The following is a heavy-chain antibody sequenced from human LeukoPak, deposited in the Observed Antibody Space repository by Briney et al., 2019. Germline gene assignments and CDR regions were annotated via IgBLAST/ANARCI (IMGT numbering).Heavy chain of an antibody. V-gene: IGHV1-24*01. Sequence: GASVKVSCKVSGYTXTELSMHWVRQAPGKGLEWMGGFDLEDGETIYAQKFQGRVTMTEDTSTDTAYMELSSLRSEDTAVYYCATDPRTKHDYGDYVNYYYYGMDVWGQGTTVTVSS. J-gene: IGHJ6*02. CDR2: FDLEDGET. CDR1: GYTXTELS. CDR3: ATDPRTKHDYGDYVNYYYYGMDV. D-gene: IGHD4-17*01.